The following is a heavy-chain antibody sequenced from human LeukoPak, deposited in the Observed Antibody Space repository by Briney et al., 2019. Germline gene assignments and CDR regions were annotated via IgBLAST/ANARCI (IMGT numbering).Heavy chain of an antibody. Sequence: GASVKVSCKASGYTFTSYDINWVRQATGQGLEWMGWMNPNSGNTGYAQKFQGRVTMTRNTSISTAYMELSSLRSEDTAVYYCARHCTNGVCYIHYGMDVWGQGTTVTVSS. J-gene: IGHJ6*02. D-gene: IGHD2-8*01. V-gene: IGHV1-8*01. CDR2: MNPNSGNT. CDR3: ARHCTNGVCYIHYGMDV. CDR1: GYTFTSYD.